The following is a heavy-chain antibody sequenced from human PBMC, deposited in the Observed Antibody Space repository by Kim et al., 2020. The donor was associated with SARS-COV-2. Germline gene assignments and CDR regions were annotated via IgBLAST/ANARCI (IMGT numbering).Heavy chain of an antibody. Sequence: GGSLRLSCAASGFTFSSYGMHWVRQAPGKGLEWVAVISYDGSNKYYADSVKGRFTISRDNSKNTLYLQMNSLRAEDTAVYYCAKSLRYYDILTFDYWGQGTLVTVSS. CDR1: GFTFSSYG. CDR2: ISYDGSNK. J-gene: IGHJ4*02. V-gene: IGHV3-30*18. D-gene: IGHD3-9*01. CDR3: AKSLRYYDILTFDY.